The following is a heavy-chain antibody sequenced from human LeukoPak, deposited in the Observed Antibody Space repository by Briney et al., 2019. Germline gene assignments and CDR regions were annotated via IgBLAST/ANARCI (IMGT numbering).Heavy chain of an antibody. J-gene: IGHJ4*02. D-gene: IGHD5-12*01. CDR1: GFTFSSYV. CDR2: ISSSGDGT. Sequence: GGSLRLSCAASGFTFSSYVMSWVRQAPGKGLEWVSAISSSGDGTSYADSVKGRFTISRDNSKNPLYLQMISLRAEDTAVYYCAKAPYGTVGYVPYFDYWGQGTLVTVSS. V-gene: IGHV3-23*01. CDR3: AKAPYGTVGYVPYFDY.